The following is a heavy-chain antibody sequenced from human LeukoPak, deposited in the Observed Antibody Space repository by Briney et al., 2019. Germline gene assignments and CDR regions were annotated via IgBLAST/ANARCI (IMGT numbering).Heavy chain of an antibody. D-gene: IGHD1-26*01. Sequence: GGSLRLSCVVSGVTFSSHRMSWVRQAPGKGLEWVANIKQDGSERYYVDSVKGRFTISRDNAKNSVFLQMNSLRAEDTAVYYCARDPNLYSGTYDTYWGQGTLVTVSS. V-gene: IGHV3-7*03. CDR3: ARDPNLYSGTYDTY. CDR1: GVTFSSHR. J-gene: IGHJ4*02. CDR2: IKQDGSER.